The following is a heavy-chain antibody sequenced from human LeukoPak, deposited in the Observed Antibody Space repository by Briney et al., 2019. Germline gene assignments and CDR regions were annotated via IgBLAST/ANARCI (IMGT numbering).Heavy chain of an antibody. V-gene: IGHV1-2*02. J-gene: IGHJ6*03. CDR1: GYTFTDYY. CDR3: ARNSYDFWSGYYKRGVSPHYYYYYMDV. CDR2: INPSSGGT. Sequence: GASVKVSCKASGYTFTDYYMHWVRQAPGQGPEWMGWINPSSGGTNYAQKFQGRVTMTRDTSISTAYMELSRLRSDDTAVYYCARNSYDFWSGYYKRGVSPHYYYYYMDVWGKGTTVTVSS. D-gene: IGHD3-3*01.